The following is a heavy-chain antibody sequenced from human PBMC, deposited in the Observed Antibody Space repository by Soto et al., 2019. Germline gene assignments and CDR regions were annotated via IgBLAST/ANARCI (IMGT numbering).Heavy chain of an antibody. D-gene: IGHD3-3*02. CDR1: GFTFSRNT. V-gene: IGHV3-21*01. CDR3: VKDEGIEPIDV. Sequence: PWGSLRLSCVTSGFTFSRNTMNWVRQPPGKGREWVASITSSGSYVYYADSVKGRFSTSRDNSNNSLSLQMDSLTPDDTSIYFCVKDEGIEPIDVWGQGTTVTVSS. CDR2: ITSSGSYV. J-gene: IGHJ6*02.